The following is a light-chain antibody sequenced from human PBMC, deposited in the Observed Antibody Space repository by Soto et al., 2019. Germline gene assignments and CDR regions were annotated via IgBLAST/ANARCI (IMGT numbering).Light chain of an antibody. CDR2: GAS. V-gene: IGKV3-20*01. Sequence: EIVLTQSPGTLSLSPGERATLSCRASQSVSSSYLAWYQQKPGQAPRLLIYGASSRATGIPDRFSGSGSGTDFTLTYSRLEPEDFAVYYCQQYGSSRYTFVQGTKLEIK. CDR3: QQYGSSRYT. J-gene: IGKJ2*01. CDR1: QSVSSSY.